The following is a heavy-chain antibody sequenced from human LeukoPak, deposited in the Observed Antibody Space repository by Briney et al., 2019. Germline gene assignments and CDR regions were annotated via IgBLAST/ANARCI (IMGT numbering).Heavy chain of an antibody. J-gene: IGHJ4*02. CDR2: IYYSGGT. V-gene: IGHV4-59*01. D-gene: IGHD6-19*01. CDR1: GGSISSYY. CDR3: ARSAEFSSGWYPDDY. Sequence: SETLSLTCTVSGGSISSYYWSWIRQPPGKGLEWIGYIYYSGGTNYNPSLKSRVTISVDTSKNQFSLKLSSVTAADTAVYYCARSAEFSSGWYPDDYWGQGTLVTVSS.